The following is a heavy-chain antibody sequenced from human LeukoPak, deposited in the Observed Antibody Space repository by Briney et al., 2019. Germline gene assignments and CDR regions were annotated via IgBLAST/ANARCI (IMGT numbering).Heavy chain of an antibody. Sequence: GGSLRLSCAASGFTFTNARMYWVRQAPGKGLEWVSRIKSKTDGGTSDYAAPVTGRFTISRDDSKSTLYLEMNSLKTEDTGVYYCSTLWYGAWGQGTLVTVSS. CDR3: STLWYGA. J-gene: IGHJ5*02. D-gene: IGHD3-10*01. CDR2: IKSKTDGGTS. V-gene: IGHV3-15*01. CDR1: GFTFTNAR.